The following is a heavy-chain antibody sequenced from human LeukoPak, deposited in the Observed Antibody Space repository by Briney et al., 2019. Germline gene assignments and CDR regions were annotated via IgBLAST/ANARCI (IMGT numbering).Heavy chain of an antibody. V-gene: IGHV3-23*01. Sequence: PGGSLRLSCAASGFTFSSYAMSWVRQAPGKGLEWVSAISGSDAGTYYADSVKGRFTISRDNSKNTLYLQMNSLRAEDTAVYYCARRAGAYSHPYDYWGQGTLVTVPS. J-gene: IGHJ4*02. CDR2: ISGSDAGT. CDR3: ARRAGAYSHPYDY. D-gene: IGHD4/OR15-4a*01. CDR1: GFTFSSYA.